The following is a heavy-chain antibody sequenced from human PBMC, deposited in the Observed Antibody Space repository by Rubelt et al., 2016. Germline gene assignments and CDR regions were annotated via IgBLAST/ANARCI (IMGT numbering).Heavy chain of an antibody. Sequence: QVQLQQWGAGLLKPSETLSLTCAVYGGSFSGYYWSWIRQPPGKGLEWIGEINHSGSTNYNPSLKSRFTISVDTSKNQFSLKLSFVTAADTAVYYCARRRITVFGVVAKHFDPWGQGTLVTVSS. V-gene: IGHV4-34*01. CDR3: ARRRITVFGVVAKHFDP. CDR1: GGSFSGYY. D-gene: IGHD3-3*01. J-gene: IGHJ5*02. CDR2: INHSGST.